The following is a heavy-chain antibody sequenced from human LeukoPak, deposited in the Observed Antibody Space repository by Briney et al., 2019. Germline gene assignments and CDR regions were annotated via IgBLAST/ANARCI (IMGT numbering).Heavy chain of an antibody. J-gene: IGHJ3*02. CDR3: ARDQYGEGAFDI. CDR1: GFTVSSSY. CDR2: IYSRGNT. Sequence: GGSLRLSCAASGFTVSSSYMNWVRQAPGKGLEWVSGIYSRGNTYYGDSVKGRFIISRDNSKNTVYLQMNSLRAEDTAVYYCARDQYGEGAFDIWGQGTMVTVSS. V-gene: IGHV3-66*01. D-gene: IGHD2-8*01.